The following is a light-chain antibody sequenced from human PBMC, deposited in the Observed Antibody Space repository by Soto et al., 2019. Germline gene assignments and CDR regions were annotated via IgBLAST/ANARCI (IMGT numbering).Light chain of an antibody. V-gene: IGKV3-11*01. CDR3: HQRSSWPRGS. Sequence: EVVLTQSPATLSLSPGESATLSCRASQSVSSYLAWYQQKPGQGPRLLIYDASNRATGVSARFSGSGSWTDFTLTISSLATEDFAVYYCHQRSSWPRGSFGQGTKVEIK. CDR2: DAS. J-gene: IGKJ1*01. CDR1: QSVSSY.